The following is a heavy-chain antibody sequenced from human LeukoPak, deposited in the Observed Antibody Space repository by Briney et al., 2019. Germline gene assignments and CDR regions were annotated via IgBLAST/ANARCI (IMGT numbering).Heavy chain of an antibody. CDR2: IWYDGSNK. J-gene: IGHJ4*02. D-gene: IGHD4-23*01. CDR1: GFTFSSYG. CDR3: ARNFPYRGGSACDY. V-gene: IGHV3-33*01. Sequence: GRSLRLSCAASGFTFSSYGMHWVRQAPGKGLEWVAVIWYDGSNKYFADSVKGRFTISRDNSKNTLYLQMNSLRAEDTAVYYCARNFPYRGGSACDYWGQGTLVTVFS.